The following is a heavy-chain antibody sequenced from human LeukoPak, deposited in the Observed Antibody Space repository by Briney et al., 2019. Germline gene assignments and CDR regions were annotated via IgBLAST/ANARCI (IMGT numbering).Heavy chain of an antibody. Sequence: ASVKVSCKASGGIISTYGIAWVRQAPGQGLEWMGGIVPPFGRVNYAQKFRGRVTMTTDESSSTAYMELTSLISGDTAVYYCARDFSHAGLDSWGQGTLVSVSS. J-gene: IGHJ4*02. CDR3: ARDFSHAGLDS. V-gene: IGHV1-69*05. CDR1: GGIISTYG. CDR2: IVPPFGRV. D-gene: IGHD1-1*01.